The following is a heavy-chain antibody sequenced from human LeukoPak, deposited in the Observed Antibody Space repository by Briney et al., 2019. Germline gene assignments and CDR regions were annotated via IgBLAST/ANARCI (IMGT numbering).Heavy chain of an antibody. Sequence: GGSLRLSCAASGFTFSSYGMHWVRQAPGKGLEWVAVISYDGSNKYYADSVKGRFTISRDNSKNTLYLQMNSLRAEDTAVYYCAKDPATTYYYGSRDWWGQGTLATVSS. J-gene: IGHJ4*02. CDR1: GFTFSSYG. CDR3: AKDPATTYYYGSRDW. CDR2: ISYDGSNK. V-gene: IGHV3-30*18. D-gene: IGHD3-10*01.